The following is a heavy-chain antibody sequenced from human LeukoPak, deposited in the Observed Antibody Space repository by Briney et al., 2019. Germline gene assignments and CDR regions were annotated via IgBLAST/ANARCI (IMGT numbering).Heavy chain of an antibody. J-gene: IGHJ4*02. CDR1: GFTFSSYS. D-gene: IGHD3-10*01. Sequence: GGSLRLSCAASGFTFSSYSMNWVRQAPGKGLEWVSSISSSSSYIYYADSVKGRFTISRDNAKNSLYLQMNSLRAEDTAVYYCARASYYYGSGSYIDYWGQGTLVTVSS. CDR3: ARASYYYGSGSYIDY. CDR2: ISSSSSYI. V-gene: IGHV3-21*01.